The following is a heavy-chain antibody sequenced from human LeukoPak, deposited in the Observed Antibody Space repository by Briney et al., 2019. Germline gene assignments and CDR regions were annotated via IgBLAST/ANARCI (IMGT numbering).Heavy chain of an antibody. D-gene: IGHD3-10*01. J-gene: IGHJ3*02. CDR2: IDWDDDK. V-gene: IGHV2-70*04. CDR3: ARELEVRGEHAFDI. CDR1: GFSLSTSGMR. Sequence: SGPALVKPTQTLTLTCTFSGFSLSTSGMRVSWIRHPPGKALDWLARIDWDDDKFYSTSLKTRLTISKDTSKNQVVLTMTNMDPVDTATYYCARELEVRGEHAFDIWGQGTMVTVSS.